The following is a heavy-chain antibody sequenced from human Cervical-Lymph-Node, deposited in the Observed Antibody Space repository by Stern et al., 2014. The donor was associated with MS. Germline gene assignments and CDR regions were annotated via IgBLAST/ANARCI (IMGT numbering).Heavy chain of an antibody. CDR1: GFSLSTNGVG. V-gene: IGHV2-5*02. D-gene: IGHD3-22*01. CDR2: IYWDDDK. CDR3: THLYYYDNSGSWGYFDY. J-gene: IGHJ4*02. Sequence: ESGPTLVKPTQTLTLTCTFSGFSLSTNGVGVGWIRQPPGKALECLALIYWDDDKRYSPSLKSRLTIAKDTSKNQVVLTMTNMDPVDTATYAHTHLYYYDNSGSWGYFDYWGQGTLVTVSS.